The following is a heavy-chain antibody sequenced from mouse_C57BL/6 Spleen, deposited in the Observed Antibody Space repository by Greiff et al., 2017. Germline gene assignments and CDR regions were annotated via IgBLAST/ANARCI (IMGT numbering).Heavy chain of an antibody. J-gene: IGHJ3*01. V-gene: IGHV1-64*01. CDR2: IHPNSGST. Sequence: QVQLQQSGAELVKPGASVKLSCKASGYTFTSYWMHWVKQRPGQGLEWIGMIHPNSGSTNYNKKFKSKATLTVDKSSSTAYMQLSSLTSEDSAVYYCARSDGSSYAWFAYWGQGTLVTVSA. CDR3: ARSDGSSYAWFAY. CDR1: GYTFTSYW. D-gene: IGHD1-1*01.